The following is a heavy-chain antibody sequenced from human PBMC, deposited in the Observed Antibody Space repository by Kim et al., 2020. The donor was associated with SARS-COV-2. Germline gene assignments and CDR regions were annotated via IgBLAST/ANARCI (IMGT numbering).Heavy chain of an antibody. Sequence: GGSLRLSCAASGFTFSSYGMHWVRQAPGKGLEWVAVISYDGSNKYYADSVKGRFTISRDNSKNTLYLQMNSLRAEDTAVYYCAKDRRVAAAFDYWGQGTLVTVSS. V-gene: IGHV3-30*18. CDR1: GFTFSSYG. CDR3: AKDRRVAAAFDY. CDR2: ISYDGSNK. J-gene: IGHJ4*02. D-gene: IGHD6-13*01.